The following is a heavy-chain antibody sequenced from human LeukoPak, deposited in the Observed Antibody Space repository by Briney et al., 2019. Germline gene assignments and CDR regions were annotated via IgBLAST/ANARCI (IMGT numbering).Heavy chain of an antibody. V-gene: IGHV1-69*05. CDR1: GGTFSSYA. D-gene: IGHD4-17*01. CDR3: ARVMTTVFYYYYYYMDV. CDR2: IIPIFGTA. J-gene: IGHJ6*03. Sequence: ASVKVSCKASGGTFSSYAISWVRQAPGQGLEWMGGIIPIFGTANYAQKFQGRVTMTTDTSTSTAYMELRSLRSDDTAVYYCARVMTTVFYYYYYYMDVWGKGTTVTVSS.